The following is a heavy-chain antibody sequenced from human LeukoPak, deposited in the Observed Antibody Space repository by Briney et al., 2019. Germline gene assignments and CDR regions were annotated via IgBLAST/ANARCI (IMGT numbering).Heavy chain of an antibody. CDR3: AKGSGWYDTPFDY. CDR2: ISGSGGST. CDR1: GFTFRSYA. Sequence: GRSLRLSCAACGFTFRSYAMSWVRQSPGKGLEWVSAISGSGGSTYYADSVKGRFTISRDNSKNTLYLQMNSLRAEDTAVYYCAKGSGWYDTPFDYWGQGTLVTVSS. J-gene: IGHJ4*02. V-gene: IGHV3-23*01. D-gene: IGHD6-19*01.